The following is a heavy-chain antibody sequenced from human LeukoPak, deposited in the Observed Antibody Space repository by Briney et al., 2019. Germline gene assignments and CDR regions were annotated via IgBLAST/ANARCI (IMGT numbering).Heavy chain of an antibody. CDR1: GFTVSSNY. CDR3: ARDPNYYYGMDV. Sequence: GGSLRLSCAASGFTVSSNYMSWVRQAPGKGLEWVSVIYSGGSTYYADSVKGRFTISRDNSKNTLYLQMNSLRAEDTAVYYCARDPNYYYGMDVWGQGTTVTVSS. CDR2: IYSGGST. V-gene: IGHV3-53*01. J-gene: IGHJ6*02.